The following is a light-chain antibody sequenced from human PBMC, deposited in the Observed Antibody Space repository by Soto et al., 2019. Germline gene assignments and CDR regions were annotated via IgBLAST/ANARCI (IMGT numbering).Light chain of an antibody. CDR3: QQYNSHSRT. J-gene: IGKJ1*01. CDR2: KAS. Sequence: DIQMTQSPSTLSASVGDRVTITCRASQSISSWLAWYQQKPGKAPNLLIYKASTLEIGVPSRFSGSGSGTEFTLTISSLQPDDIATYYCQQYNSHSRTFGQGTKVDIK. V-gene: IGKV1-5*03. CDR1: QSISSW.